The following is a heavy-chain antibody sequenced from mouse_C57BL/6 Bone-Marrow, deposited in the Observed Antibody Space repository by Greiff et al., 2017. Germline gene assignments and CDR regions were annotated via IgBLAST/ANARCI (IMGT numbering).Heavy chain of an antibody. V-gene: IGHV1-42*01. Sequence: EVQLVESGPELVKPGASVKISCKASGYSFTGYYMNWVKQSPEKSLEWIGEINPSTGGTTYNQKFKAKATLTVDKSSSTAYMQLKSLTSEDSAVXYCARGYYYGSSYVFDYWGQGTTLTISS. CDR2: INPSTGGT. CDR3: ARGYYYGSSYVFDY. D-gene: IGHD1-1*01. CDR1: GYSFTGYY. J-gene: IGHJ2*01.